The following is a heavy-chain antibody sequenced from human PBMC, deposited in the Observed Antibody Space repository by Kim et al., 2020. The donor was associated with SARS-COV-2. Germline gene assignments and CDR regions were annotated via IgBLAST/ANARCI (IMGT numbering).Heavy chain of an antibody. V-gene: IGHV4-30-4*01. CDR1: GGSISSGDYY. Sequence: SETLSLTCTVSGGSISSGDYYWSWIRQPPGKGLEWIGYIYYSGSTYYNPSLKSRVTISVDTSKNQFSLKLSSVTAADTAVYDCARGLDSGKISRVRGAFGIWGQGTMVTVSS. D-gene: IGHD3-10*01. J-gene: IGHJ3*02. CDR3: ARGLDSGKISRVRGAFGI. CDR2: IYYSGST.